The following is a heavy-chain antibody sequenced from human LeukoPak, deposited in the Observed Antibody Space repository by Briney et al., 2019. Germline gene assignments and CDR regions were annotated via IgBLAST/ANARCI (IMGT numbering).Heavy chain of an antibody. CDR2: IYYSGST. D-gene: IGHD5-24*01. V-gene: IGHV4-39*01. J-gene: IGHJ4*02. CDR1: GGSISSSSYY. Sequence: SETLSLTCTVSGGSISSSSYYWGWIRQPPGNGLEWIGSIYYSGSTCYNPSLKSRVTISVDTSKNQFSLKLSSVTAADTAVYYCARQGDGYKFLDYWGQGTLVTVSS. CDR3: ARQGDGYKFLDY.